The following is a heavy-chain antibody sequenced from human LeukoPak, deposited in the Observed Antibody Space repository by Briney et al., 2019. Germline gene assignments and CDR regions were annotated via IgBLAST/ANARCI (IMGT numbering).Heavy chain of an antibody. CDR3: ARAHLEYSSSFLTYYYYMDV. CDR2: IIPIFGTA. Sequence: SVKVSCKASGGTFSSYAISWVRQAPGQGLEWMGGIIPIFGTANYAQKFQGRVTITADKSTSTAYMELSSLRSEDTAVYYCARAHLEYSSSFLTYYYYMDVWGKGTTVTVSS. V-gene: IGHV1-69*06. D-gene: IGHD6-6*01. J-gene: IGHJ6*03. CDR1: GGTFSSYA.